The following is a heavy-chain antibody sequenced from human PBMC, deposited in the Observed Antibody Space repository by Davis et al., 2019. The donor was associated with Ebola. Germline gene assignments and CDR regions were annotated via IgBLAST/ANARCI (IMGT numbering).Heavy chain of an antibody. CDR3: AKDTTGYSSSWYEFSWFDP. J-gene: IGHJ5*02. CDR1: GFTFSSYW. Sequence: HTGRSLRLSCAASGFTFSSYWMHWVRQAPGKGLVWVSRIHSDGSSTSYADSVKGRFTISRDNAKNTLYLQMNSLRAEDTAVYYCAKDTTGYSSSWYEFSWFDPWGQGTLVTVSS. D-gene: IGHD6-13*01. V-gene: IGHV3-74*01. CDR2: IHSDGSST.